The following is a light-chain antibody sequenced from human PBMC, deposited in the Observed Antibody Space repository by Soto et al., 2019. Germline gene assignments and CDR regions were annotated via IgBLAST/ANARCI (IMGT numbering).Light chain of an antibody. CDR1: QSVSSSY. J-gene: IGKJ2*01. Sequence: EIVLTQSPGTLSLSPGERATLSCRASQSVSSSYLAWYQQKPGQAPRLLIYGASSRATGIPDRFSGSGSGTDCPLTISRLEPEDFAAYYCQQYGSSPTYTFGQGTKLEIK. CDR3: QQYGSSPTYT. V-gene: IGKV3-20*01. CDR2: GAS.